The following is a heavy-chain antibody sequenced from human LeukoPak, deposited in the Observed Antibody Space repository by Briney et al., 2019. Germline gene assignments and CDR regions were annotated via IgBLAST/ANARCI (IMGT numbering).Heavy chain of an antibody. Sequence: GGSLRLSCAASGFTFSTFGFHWVRQAPGKGLEWVALISDDGRITYYADSVRGRFTVSRDDYQNTLYLQMNSLIVDDAGVYYCVTEERDVVVFDYWGQGTLVAVSA. D-gene: IGHD2-15*01. CDR2: ISDDGRIT. J-gene: IGHJ4*02. V-gene: IGHV3-30*04. CDR3: VTEERDVVVFDY. CDR1: GFTFSTFG.